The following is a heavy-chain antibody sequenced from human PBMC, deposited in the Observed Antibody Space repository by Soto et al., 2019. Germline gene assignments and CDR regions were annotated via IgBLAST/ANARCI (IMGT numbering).Heavy chain of an antibody. CDR1: GYTFTGYY. CDR3: ARVYGGSTPPNYGMDV. J-gene: IGHJ6*02. D-gene: IGHD1-26*01. V-gene: IGHV1-2*04. Sequence: ASVKVSCKASGYTFTGYYMHWVRQAPGQGLEWMGWINPNSGGTNYAQKFQGWVTMTRDTSISTAYMELSRLRSDDTAVYYCARVYGGSTPPNYGMDVWGQGTTVTVSS. CDR2: INPNSGGT.